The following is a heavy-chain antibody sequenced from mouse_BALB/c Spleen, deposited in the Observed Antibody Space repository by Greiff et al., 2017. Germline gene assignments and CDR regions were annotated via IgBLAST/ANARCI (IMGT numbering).Heavy chain of an antibody. CDR1: GFSLTSYG. Sequence: VQLQQSGPGLVAPSQSLSITCTVSGFSLTSYGVHWVRQPPGKGLEWLGVIWAGGSTNYNSALMSRLSISKDNSKSQVFLKMNSLQTDDTAMYYCARDNGNYMAWFAYWGQGTLVTVSA. CDR2: IWAGGST. CDR3: ARDNGNYMAWFAY. V-gene: IGHV2-9*02. D-gene: IGHD2-1*01. J-gene: IGHJ3*01.